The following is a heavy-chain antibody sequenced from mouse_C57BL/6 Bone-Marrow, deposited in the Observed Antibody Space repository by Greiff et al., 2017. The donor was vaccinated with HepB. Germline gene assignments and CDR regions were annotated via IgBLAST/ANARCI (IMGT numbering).Heavy chain of an antibody. CDR2: ISNLAYSI. V-gene: IGHV5-15*01. J-gene: IGHJ3*01. CDR1: GFTFSDYG. Sequence: DVMLVESGGGLVQPGGSLKLSCAASGFTFSDYGMAWVRQAPRKGPEWVAFISNLAYSIYYADTVTGRFTISRENAKNTLYLEMSSLRSEDTAMYDCASGSNYVGPFAYWGQGTLVTVSA. D-gene: IGHD2-5*01. CDR3: ASGSNYVGPFAY.